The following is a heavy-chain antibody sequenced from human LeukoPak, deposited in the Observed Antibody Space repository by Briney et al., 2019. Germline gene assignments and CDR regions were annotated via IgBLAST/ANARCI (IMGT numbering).Heavy chain of an antibody. D-gene: IGHD4-23*01. J-gene: IGHJ3*02. CDR1: GFTFSSNG. CDR3: ARDPTPDPATVVTPADAFDI. CDR2: ISYDGSNK. V-gene: IGHV3-30*03. Sequence: GRSLRLSCAASGFTFSSNGMHWVRQAPGKGLEWVGVISYDGSNKYYADSVKGRFTISRDNSKNTLYLQMNSLRAEDTAVYYCARDPTPDPATVVTPADAFDIWGQGTMVTVSS.